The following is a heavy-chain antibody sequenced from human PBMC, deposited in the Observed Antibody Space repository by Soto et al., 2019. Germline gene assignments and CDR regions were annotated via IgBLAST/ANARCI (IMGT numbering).Heavy chain of an antibody. CDR2: INDDGSTT. Sequence: GGSLRLSCVASGFTFNNYWMHWVRQVPGKGLVWVSHINDDGSTTSYADSVKGRFTISRDNAKNTLYLQMNSLRAEDTAVYYCARVARDCGSSTCYGWFAPWGQGTLVTVS. D-gene: IGHD2-2*01. CDR1: GFTFNNYW. J-gene: IGHJ5*02. V-gene: IGHV3-74*01. CDR3: ARVARDCGSSTCYGWFAP.